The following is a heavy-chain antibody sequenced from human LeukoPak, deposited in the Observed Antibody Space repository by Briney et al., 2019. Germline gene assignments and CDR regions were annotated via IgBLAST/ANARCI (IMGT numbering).Heavy chain of an antibody. CDR1: GFTFSSYA. J-gene: IGHJ3*02. CDR2: ISYDGSNK. D-gene: IGHD5-18*01. CDR3: ARAGYSYGGPDAFDI. Sequence: GGSLRLSCAASGFTFSSYAMHWVRQAPGKGLEWVAVISYDGSNKYYADSVKGRFTISRDNSKNTLYLQMNSLRAEDTAVYYCARAGYSYGGPDAFDIWGQGTMVTVSS. V-gene: IGHV3-30-3*01.